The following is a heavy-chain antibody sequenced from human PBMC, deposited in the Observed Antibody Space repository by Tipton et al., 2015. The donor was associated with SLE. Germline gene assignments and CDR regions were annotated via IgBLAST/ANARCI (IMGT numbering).Heavy chain of an antibody. D-gene: IGHD3-10*01. CDR3: ARVTGKGVFGI. CDR2: IYTSGST. J-gene: IGHJ3*02. CDR1: GGSFSSYY. V-gene: IGHV4-4*09. Sequence: TLSLTCAVYGGSFSSYYWSWIRQPPGKGLEWIGYIYTSGSTNYNPSLKSRVTISVDTSKNQFSLKLSSVTAADTAVYYCARVTGKGVFGIWGQGTMVTVSS.